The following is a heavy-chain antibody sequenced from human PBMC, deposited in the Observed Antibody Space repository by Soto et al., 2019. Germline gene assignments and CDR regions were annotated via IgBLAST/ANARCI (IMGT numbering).Heavy chain of an antibody. D-gene: IGHD5-18*01. CDR1: GYNFTNYG. J-gene: IGHJ4*02. V-gene: IGHV1-18*01. CDR3: ARDSGRRGYSYGFDY. CDR2: ISAYNGNT. Sequence: ASVKVSCKASGYNFTNYGLSWVRQAPGQGLEWMGWISAYNGNTNYAQKLQGRVTMTTDTYTSTANMELRSLRSDDTAVYYCARDSGRRGYSYGFDYWGQGTLVTVSS.